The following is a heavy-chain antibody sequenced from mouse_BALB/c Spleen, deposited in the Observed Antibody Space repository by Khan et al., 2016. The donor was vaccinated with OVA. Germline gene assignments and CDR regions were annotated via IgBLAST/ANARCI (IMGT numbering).Heavy chain of an antibody. CDR2: IYPGDGNT. V-gene: IGHV1-80*01. J-gene: IGHJ3*01. CDR1: GYAFSNYL. CDR3: ARSWYDYLAY. D-gene: IGHD2-14*01. Sequence: QVQLQQPGAELVRPGSSVKISCKASGYAFSNYLMNWVKQGPGQGLEWIGQIYPGDGNTNYNGKFKDKATLTADKSSSTAYIQLSSLTSEDSAVYCCARSWYDYLAYWGQGTLVTVSA.